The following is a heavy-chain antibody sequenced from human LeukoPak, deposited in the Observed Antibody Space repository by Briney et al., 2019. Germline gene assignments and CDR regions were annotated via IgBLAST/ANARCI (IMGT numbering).Heavy chain of an antibody. J-gene: IGHJ4*02. V-gene: IGHV1-18*01. Sequence: ASVTVSCTTSGYTFTSYAIHWVRQAPGQGLEWMGWISAYNGNTNYAQKLQGRVTMTTDTSANTAYMELRSLRSDDTAVYYCARVSSYDYEDVYWGQGTLVTVSS. D-gene: IGHD3-16*01. CDR2: ISAYNGNT. CDR3: ARVSSYDYEDVY. CDR1: GYTFTSYA.